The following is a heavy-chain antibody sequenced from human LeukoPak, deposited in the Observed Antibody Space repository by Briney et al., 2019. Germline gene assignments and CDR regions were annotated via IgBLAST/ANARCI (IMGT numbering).Heavy chain of an antibody. D-gene: IGHD2-2*01. CDR3: ARDAHIVVVPAANWFDP. J-gene: IGHJ5*02. V-gene: IGHV4-4*07. CDR2: IYTSGST. Sequence: SETLSLTCNVSGDSLSRYYWSWIRQPAGKRLEWIGRIYTSGSTNYNPSLKSRVTMSIDKSKNQFSLKLSSVTAADTAVYYCARDAHIVVVPAANWFDPWGRGTLVTVSS. CDR1: GDSLSRYY.